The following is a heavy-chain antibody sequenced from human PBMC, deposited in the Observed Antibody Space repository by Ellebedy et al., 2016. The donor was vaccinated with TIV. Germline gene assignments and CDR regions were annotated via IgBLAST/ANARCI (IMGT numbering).Heavy chain of an antibody. J-gene: IGHJ5*02. D-gene: IGHD4-17*01. V-gene: IGHV5-51*01. CDR2: IYPDDADP. Sequence: GESLKISXKDSGYRFTSYWIGWVRQTPGKGLEWIGKIYPDDADPTYSPPFEGQVIISADKSTNTAYLQWNSLRASDSAIYYCASLPNTAAANPWGQGTLVTVSS. CDR3: ASLPNTAAANP. CDR1: GYRFTSYW.